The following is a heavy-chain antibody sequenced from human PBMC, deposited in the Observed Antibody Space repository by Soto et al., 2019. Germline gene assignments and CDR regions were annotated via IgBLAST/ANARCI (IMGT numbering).Heavy chain of an antibody. J-gene: IGHJ6*02. Sequence: QITLKESGPPLVKPTQTLTLTCTVSGFSLSTSGVGVGWIRQPPGKALEGLAFIYWDDDKRYNPSLKNRLTTPNDTSKNPVGLTNAYMDSVATAPYFCAHRVRHDYNEYGMYVWGQGTTIAVAS. D-gene: IGHD2-21*01. V-gene: IGHV2-5*02. CDR1: GFSLSTSGVG. CDR2: IYWDDDK. CDR3: AHRVRHDYNEYGMYV.